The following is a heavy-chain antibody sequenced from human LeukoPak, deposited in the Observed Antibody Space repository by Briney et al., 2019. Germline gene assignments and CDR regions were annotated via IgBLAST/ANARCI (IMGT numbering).Heavy chain of an antibody. Sequence: SETLSLTCTVSGGSISGYYWSWIRQPPGKGLEWIGYIYYSGSTNYNPSLKSRVTISVDTSKNQFSLKLSSVTAADTAVYYCARGRDGYSYYWGQGTLVTVSS. CDR1: GGSISGYY. J-gene: IGHJ4*02. CDR2: IYYSGST. CDR3: ARGRDGYSYY. V-gene: IGHV4-59*01. D-gene: IGHD5-24*01.